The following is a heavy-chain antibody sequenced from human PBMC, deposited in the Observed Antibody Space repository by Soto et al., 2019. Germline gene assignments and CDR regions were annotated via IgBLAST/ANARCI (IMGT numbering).Heavy chain of an antibody. Sequence: QVQLQESGPGLVKPSETLSLTCSVSGGSVSSASFYWTWIRQAPGTGLEYIGYIYYTGVTNYNPSLSSRVTISLYTSKNQFSLKLNSMTAADTAVYYCVRVLDSSWYADLWGRGTLVTVSS. CDR3: VRVLDSSWYADL. V-gene: IGHV4-61*01. CDR2: IYYTGVT. CDR1: GGSVSSASFY. D-gene: IGHD3-22*01. J-gene: IGHJ2*01.